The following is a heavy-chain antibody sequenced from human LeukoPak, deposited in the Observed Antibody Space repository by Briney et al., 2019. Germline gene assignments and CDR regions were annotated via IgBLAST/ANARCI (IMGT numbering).Heavy chain of an antibody. CDR1: GFTFGGDW. J-gene: IGHJ6*04. CDR2: IKQDESEK. CDR3: ARVRTVTYYGMDV. D-gene: IGHD4-17*01. V-gene: IGHV3-7*03. Sequence: GGSLRLSCAASGFTFGGDWMSWVRQAPGKGLEWVANIKQDESEKYYVASVKGRFTIYRDNHKNSLFLQMNSLRAEDTAAYYCARVRTVTYYGMDVWGKGTTVTVSS.